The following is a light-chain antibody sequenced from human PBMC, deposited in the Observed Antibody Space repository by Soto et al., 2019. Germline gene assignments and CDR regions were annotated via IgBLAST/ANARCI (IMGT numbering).Light chain of an antibody. Sequence: DIQMTQSPSSLSASVGDRVTITCRASQGISNYLAWYQQKPGQVPKLLIYAASTLQSGVPSRFSGSGSGTDVTLTISSRQPEDVATYYCQKYNSAPRTFGQGTKVEIK. V-gene: IGKV1-27*01. CDR1: QGISNY. CDR2: AAS. CDR3: QKYNSAPRT. J-gene: IGKJ1*01.